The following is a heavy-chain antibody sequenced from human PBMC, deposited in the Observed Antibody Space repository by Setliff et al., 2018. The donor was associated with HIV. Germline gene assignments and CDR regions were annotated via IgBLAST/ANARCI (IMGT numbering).Heavy chain of an antibody. J-gene: IGHJ4*02. CDR3: ARQVAVAGTPLVY. CDR1: GYRFTSYW. V-gene: IGHV5-51*01. Sequence: PGASLKISCQGSGYRFTSYWIAWVRQMPGKGLEWMGIIYTGDSDTRYSPSFQGQATISVDKSITTAYLQWSSLKALDSAMYYCARQVAVAGTPLVYWGQGTVVTVSS. D-gene: IGHD6-19*01. CDR2: IYTGDSDT.